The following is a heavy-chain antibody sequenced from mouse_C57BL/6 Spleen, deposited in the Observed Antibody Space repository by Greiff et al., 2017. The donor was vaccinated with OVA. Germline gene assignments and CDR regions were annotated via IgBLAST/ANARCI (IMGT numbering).Heavy chain of an antibody. Sequence: EVKLMESGGGLVQPGGSLSLSCAASGFTFTDYYMSWVRQPPGKALEWLGFIRNKANGYTTEYSASVKGRFTISRDNSQSILYLQMNALRAEDSATYYCARSYGSSYVGAMDYWGQGTSVTVSS. CDR2: IRNKANGYTT. CDR3: ARSYGSSYVGAMDY. V-gene: IGHV7-3*01. J-gene: IGHJ4*01. CDR1: GFTFTDYY. D-gene: IGHD1-1*01.